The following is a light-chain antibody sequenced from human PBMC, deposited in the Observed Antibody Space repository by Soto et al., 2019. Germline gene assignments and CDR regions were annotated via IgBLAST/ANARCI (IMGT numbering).Light chain of an antibody. Sequence: EIVMTQSPATLSVFPGERATLSCRASQSVSTNLAWYQQKPGQAPRLLIYGASARATGIPARFSGSGSETEFTLTISSLQSEDFAVYYCHQYNNWPPYTFGQGTKLEIK. V-gene: IGKV3-15*01. J-gene: IGKJ2*01. CDR2: GAS. CDR1: QSVSTN. CDR3: HQYNNWPPYT.